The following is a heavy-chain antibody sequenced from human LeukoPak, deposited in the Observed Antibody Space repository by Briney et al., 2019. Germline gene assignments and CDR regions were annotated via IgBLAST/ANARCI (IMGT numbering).Heavy chain of an antibody. J-gene: IGHJ4*02. CDR1: GFTFSSYS. CDR2: ISTSTTTI. CDR3: ARDFGY. Sequence: GGSLRLSCEASGFTFSSYSMNWVRQAPGKGLEWISYISTSTTTIYYANSVKGRFTISRDNSKNILYLQMNNLRPDDTAVYYCARDFGYWGQGTLVTVSS. V-gene: IGHV3-48*01.